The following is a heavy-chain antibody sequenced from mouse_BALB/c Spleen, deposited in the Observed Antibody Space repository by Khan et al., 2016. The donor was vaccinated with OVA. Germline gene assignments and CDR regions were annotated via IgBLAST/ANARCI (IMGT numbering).Heavy chain of an antibody. Sequence: EVELVESGGDLVKPGGSLKLSCAASGFTFSSYGMSWVRQTPDKRLEWVATISSGGTYTYYPDSVKVRFTISRDDAKNTLYLQMSSLKSEDTAKYYCARAYYGNREAMDFWGQGTSVTVSS. V-gene: IGHV5-6*01. CDR1: GFTFSSYG. D-gene: IGHD2-10*01. CDR2: ISSGGTYT. CDR3: ARAYYGNREAMDF. J-gene: IGHJ4*01.